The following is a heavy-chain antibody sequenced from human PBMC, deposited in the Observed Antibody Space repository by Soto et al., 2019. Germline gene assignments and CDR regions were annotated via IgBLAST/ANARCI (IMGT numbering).Heavy chain of an antibody. V-gene: IGHV3-23*01. CDR1: GFTFSSYA. Sequence: EVQLLESGGGLVQPGGSLRVSCAASGFTFSSYALSWVRLAPGKWLDRVSTISGSGGSTYYADSVKGRFTISRDNSKNTLYLQMNSLRAEDTAVYYGAKEAAAGLYYFDYWGQGTLVTVAS. CDR2: ISGSGGST. CDR3: AKEAAAGLYYFDY. J-gene: IGHJ4*02. D-gene: IGHD6-13*01.